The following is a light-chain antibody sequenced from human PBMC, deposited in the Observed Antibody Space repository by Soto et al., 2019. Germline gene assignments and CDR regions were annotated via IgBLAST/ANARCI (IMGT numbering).Light chain of an antibody. Sequence: IVLTQSPGTLSLSPGERATLSCRASQSVSNNYLAWYQQKPGQAPRLLIYGASTTATGIPARFSGSGTGTEFTLTISSLQSEDFATYYCQQYSSYYTLGQGTKVDIK. CDR3: QQYSSYYT. CDR2: GAS. J-gene: IGKJ2*01. V-gene: IGKV3-20*01. CDR1: QSVSNNY.